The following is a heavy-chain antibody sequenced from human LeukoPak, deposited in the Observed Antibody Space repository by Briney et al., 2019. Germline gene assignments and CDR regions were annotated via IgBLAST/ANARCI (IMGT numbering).Heavy chain of an antibody. CDR2: IYHSGST. V-gene: IGHV4-30-2*01. J-gene: IGHJ5*02. CDR3: ARGHDFWSGYDWFDP. Sequence: PSETLSLTCAVSGGSISSGGYSWSWIRQPPGKGLEWIGYIYHSGSTYYNPSLKSRVTISVDRSENQFSLKLSSVTAADTAVYYCARGHDFWSGYDWFDPWGQGTLVTVSS. CDR1: GGSISSGGYS. D-gene: IGHD3-3*01.